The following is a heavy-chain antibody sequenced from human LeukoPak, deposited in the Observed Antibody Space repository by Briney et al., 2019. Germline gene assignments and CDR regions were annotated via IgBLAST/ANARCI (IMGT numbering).Heavy chain of an antibody. D-gene: IGHD6-13*01. V-gene: IGHV1-2*02. J-gene: IGHJ6*03. CDR2: INPNSGGT. CDR1: GYTFTRHY. CDR3: AREVAEQQLADHYYYYYMDV. Sequence: ASVKVSCKASGYTFTRHYMHWVRQAPGQGLEWMGWINPNSGGTNYAQKFQGRVTMTRDTSISTAYMELSRLRSDDTAVYYCAREVAEQQLADHYYYYYMDVWGKGTTVTISS.